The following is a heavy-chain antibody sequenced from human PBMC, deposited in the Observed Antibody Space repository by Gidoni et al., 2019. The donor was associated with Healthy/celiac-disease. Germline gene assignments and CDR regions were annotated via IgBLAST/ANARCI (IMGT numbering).Heavy chain of an antibody. J-gene: IGHJ6*02. CDR1: GFTVSSNY. V-gene: IGHV3-53*01. CDR3: ARVLTSGSLGFWSPSYYGMDV. D-gene: IGHD3-3*01. CDR2: IYSGGST. Sequence: EVQLVESGGGLIQPGGSLRLSCAASGFTVSSNYMSWVRQAPGKGLEWVSVIYSGGSTYYADSVKGRFTISRDNSKNTLYLQMNSLRAEDTAVYYCARVLTSGSLGFWSPSYYGMDVWGQGTTVTVSS.